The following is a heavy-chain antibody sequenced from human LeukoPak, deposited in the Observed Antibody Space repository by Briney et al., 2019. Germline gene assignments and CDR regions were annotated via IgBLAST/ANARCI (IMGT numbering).Heavy chain of an antibody. CDR1: GYSFTGYY. CDR2: INPDSGGT. D-gene: IGHD3-3*01. CDR3: ARGGFSNEEFDP. J-gene: IGHJ5*02. V-gene: IGHV1-2*02. Sequence: ASVTVSCTASGYSFTGYYMHWVRQAPGQGLEWMGWINPDSGGTNYAQKFQGRVTMTRDTSLTTAYMGLTRLTSDDTAVYYCARGGFSNEEFDPWGQGTLVTVSS.